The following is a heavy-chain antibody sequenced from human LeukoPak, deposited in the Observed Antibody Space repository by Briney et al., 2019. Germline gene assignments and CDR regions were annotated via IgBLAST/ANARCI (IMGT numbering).Heavy chain of an antibody. Sequence: GRSLRLSCAASGFTFSSYAMHWVRQAPGKGLEWVAVISYDGSNKYYADSVKGRFTIPRDNSKNTLYLQMNSLRAEDTAVYYCARDSTLEMAFDIWGQGTMVTVSS. CDR1: GFTFSSYA. D-gene: IGHD5-24*01. CDR2: ISYDGSNK. V-gene: IGHV3-30*04. CDR3: ARDSTLEMAFDI. J-gene: IGHJ3*02.